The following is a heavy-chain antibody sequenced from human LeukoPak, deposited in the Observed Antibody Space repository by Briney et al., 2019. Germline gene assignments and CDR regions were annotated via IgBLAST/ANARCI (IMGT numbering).Heavy chain of an antibody. J-gene: IGHJ1*01. CDR3: AKGRWTWITMIVTEYFQH. Sequence: GGSLRLSCAASGFTFSSYGMHWVRQAPGKGLEWVAVISYDGSNKYYADSVKGRFTISRDNSKNTLYLQMNSLRAEDTAVYYCAKGRWTWITMIVTEYFQHWGQGTLVTVSS. CDR1: GFTFSSYG. V-gene: IGHV3-30*18. D-gene: IGHD3-22*01. CDR2: ISYDGSNK.